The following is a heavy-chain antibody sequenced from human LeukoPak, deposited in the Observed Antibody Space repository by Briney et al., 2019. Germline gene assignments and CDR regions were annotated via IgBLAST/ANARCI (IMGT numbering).Heavy chain of an antibody. CDR2: ISGSGGST. CDR1: GFTFSSYS. V-gene: IGHV3-23*01. J-gene: IGHJ4*02. Sequence: PGGSLRLSCAASGFTFSSYSMNWVRQAPGKGLEWVSAISGSGGSTYYADSVKGRFTISRDNSKNTLYLQMNSLRAEDTAVYYCAKDRPDYYDSSGYLMVEYFDYWGQGTLVTVSS. CDR3: AKDRPDYYDSSGYLMVEYFDY. D-gene: IGHD3-22*01.